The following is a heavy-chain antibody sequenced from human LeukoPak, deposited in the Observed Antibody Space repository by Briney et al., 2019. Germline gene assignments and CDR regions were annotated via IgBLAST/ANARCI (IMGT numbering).Heavy chain of an antibody. Sequence: ASVKVSCKASGYTFTDYYMHWVRQAPGQGLEWMGWINPNSGGTNYAQKFQGRVTMTRDTSISTAYMEVSRLRSDDTAVYYCAISPGIMITFGGAPATDYFDYWGQGTLVTVSS. CDR2: INPNSGGT. CDR3: AISPGIMITFGGAPATDYFDY. CDR1: GYTFTDYY. D-gene: IGHD3-16*01. J-gene: IGHJ4*02. V-gene: IGHV1-2*02.